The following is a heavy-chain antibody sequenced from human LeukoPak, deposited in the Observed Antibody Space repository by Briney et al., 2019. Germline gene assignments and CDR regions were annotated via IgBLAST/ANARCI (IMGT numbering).Heavy chain of an antibody. CDR2: INAGNGNT. CDR1: GYTFTTYA. D-gene: IGHD6-13*01. Sequence: ASVKVSCKASGYTFTTYAIQWVRQAPGQRLEWMGWINAGNGNTKYSQKFQARVTITRDTSASTAYMELSSLRSEDTAVYYCARDPIGSRWPYYFDYWGQGTLATVSS. V-gene: IGHV1-3*01. J-gene: IGHJ4*02. CDR3: ARDPIGSRWPYYFDY.